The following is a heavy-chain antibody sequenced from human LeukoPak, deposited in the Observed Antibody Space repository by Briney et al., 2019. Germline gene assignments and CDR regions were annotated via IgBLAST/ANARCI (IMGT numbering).Heavy chain of an antibody. V-gene: IGHV3-30*03. J-gene: IGHJ4*02. D-gene: IGHD2-15*01. CDR3: ASLQGRYCSGGSCYSDFDY. CDR1: GFTFSSYG. CDR2: ISYDGSNK. Sequence: GGSLRLSCAASGFTFSSYGMHWVRQAPGKGLEWVAVISYDGSNKYYADSVKGRFTISRDNSKNTLYLQMNSLRAEDTAVYYCASLQGRYCSGGSCYSDFDYWGQGTLVTVSS.